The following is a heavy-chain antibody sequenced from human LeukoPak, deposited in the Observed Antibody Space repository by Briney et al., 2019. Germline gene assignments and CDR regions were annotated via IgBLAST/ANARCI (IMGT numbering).Heavy chain of an antibody. Sequence: PSQTLSLTCTVSGGSFSTTSYYWSWIRQPAGKGLEWIGRIYTSGSTNYNPSLKSRVTMSVDTSKNQFSLKLSSVTAADTAVYYCARDRGRYDILTGYIYDNWFDPWGQGTLVTVSS. CDR1: GGSFSTTSYY. V-gene: IGHV4-61*02. J-gene: IGHJ5*02. CDR3: ARDRGRYDILTGYIYDNWFDP. CDR2: IYTSGST. D-gene: IGHD3-9*01.